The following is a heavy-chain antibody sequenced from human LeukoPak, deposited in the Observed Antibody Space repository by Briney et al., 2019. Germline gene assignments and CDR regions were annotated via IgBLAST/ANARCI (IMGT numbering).Heavy chain of an antibody. D-gene: IGHD3-22*01. CDR1: GSTFSSYA. V-gene: IGHV3-23*01. Sequence: SGGSLRLSCAASGSTFSSYAMSWVRQAPGKGPEWVSSLSGGGGDTYYADSVNGRFTISRDNSKKTPYLQMNSLRAEDTAVYYCAKDRYYDSRRAYDYWGQGTLVTVSS. CDR3: AKDRYYDSRRAYDY. J-gene: IGHJ4*02. CDR2: LSGGGGDT.